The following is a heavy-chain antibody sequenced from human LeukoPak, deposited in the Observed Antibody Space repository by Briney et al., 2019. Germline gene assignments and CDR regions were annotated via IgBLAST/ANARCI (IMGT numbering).Heavy chain of an antibody. V-gene: IGHV3-9*01. Sequence: GGSLRLSCAASGFTFDDYAMHWVRQAPGKGLEWVSGINWNSANVGFADSVKGRFSVSRDNAKSSVYLQLNSLRVDDTALYYCAKDVGSIVGVTSAFDFWGLGTLVTVSS. CDR3: AKDVGSIVGVTSAFDF. CDR2: INWNSANV. CDR1: GFTFDDYA. J-gene: IGHJ4*02. D-gene: IGHD2-21*01.